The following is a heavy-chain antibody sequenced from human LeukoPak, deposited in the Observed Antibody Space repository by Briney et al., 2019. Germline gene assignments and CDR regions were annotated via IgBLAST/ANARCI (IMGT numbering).Heavy chain of an antibody. CDR3: ARVPIGYCSSTSCFGY. D-gene: IGHD2-2*01. CDR1: GFTFSIYS. Sequence: GRSLRLSCAASGFTFSIYSMNWVRQAPGKGLEWVSYISSSSSTIYYADSVKGRFTISRDNAKNSLYLQMNSLRAEDTAVYYCARVPIGYCSSTSCFGYWGQGTLVTVSS. J-gene: IGHJ4*02. V-gene: IGHV3-48*01. CDR2: ISSSSSTI.